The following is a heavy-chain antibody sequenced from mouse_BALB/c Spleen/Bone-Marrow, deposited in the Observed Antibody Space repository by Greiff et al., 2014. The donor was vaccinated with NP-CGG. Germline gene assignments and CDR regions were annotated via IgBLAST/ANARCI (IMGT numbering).Heavy chain of an antibody. D-gene: IGHD2-10*02. V-gene: IGHV1S30*01. CDR3: AKQLYGNYAY. CDR2: INPYNGGT. CDR1: GYSFTGYY. J-gene: IGHJ3*01. Sequence: EVQLQQSGPELVKPGPSVKISCKASGYSFTGYYMHWVEQSHGKSLEWIGEINPYNGGTSYNQKFKGKATLTVDTSSSTAFMELYSLTSEDSLVYYCAKQLYGNYAYWGQGTLVTVSA.